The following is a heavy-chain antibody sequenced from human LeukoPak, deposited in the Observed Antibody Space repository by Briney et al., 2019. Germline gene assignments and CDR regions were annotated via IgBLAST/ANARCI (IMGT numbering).Heavy chain of an antibody. CDR1: GGSISSGGYY. CDR2: IYYSGST. CDR3: ARTRPYGSGSYRRRASNNWFDP. J-gene: IGHJ5*02. V-gene: IGHV4-31*03. Sequence: SQTLSLTCTVSGGSISSGGYYWSWIRQHPGKGLEWIGYIYYSGSTYYNPSLKSRVTISVDTSKNQFSLKLSSVTAADTAVYYCARTRPYGSGSYRRRASNNWFDPWGQGTLVTVSS. D-gene: IGHD3-10*01.